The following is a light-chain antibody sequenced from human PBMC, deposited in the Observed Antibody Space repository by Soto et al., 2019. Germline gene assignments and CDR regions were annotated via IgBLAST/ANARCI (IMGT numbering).Light chain of an antibody. CDR2: GAS. Sequence: EIVLTQSPGTLSLSPGERATLSCRASQSVSSSYLAWYLQKPGQAPRLLTYGASTRATGTPDRFSGSGSGTDFTLTISRLEPEDCAVYYCQQYGSSPYTFGRGTKLEIK. J-gene: IGKJ2*01. CDR1: QSVSSSY. CDR3: QQYGSSPYT. V-gene: IGKV3-20*01.